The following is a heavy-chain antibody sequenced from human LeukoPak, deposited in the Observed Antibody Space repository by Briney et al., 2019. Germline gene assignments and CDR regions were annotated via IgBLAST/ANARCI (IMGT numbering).Heavy chain of an antibody. D-gene: IGHD5-24*01. Sequence: GGSLRLSCAASGFTFSDYYMTWIRQAPGRGLEWISYINGSSSDTKYADSVKGRFTISRDNSKNTLYLQMNSLRAEDTAVYYCAKGGGYLIDYWGQGTLVTVSS. V-gene: IGHV3-11*05. CDR2: INGSSSDT. J-gene: IGHJ4*02. CDR3: AKGGGYLIDY. CDR1: GFTFSDYY.